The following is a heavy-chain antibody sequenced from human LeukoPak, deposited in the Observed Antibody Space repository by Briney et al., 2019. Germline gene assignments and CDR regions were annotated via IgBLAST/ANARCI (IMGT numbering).Heavy chain of an antibody. J-gene: IGHJ4*02. Sequence: GGSLRLSCVASGFTFSSYSMNWVRQTPGKGLEWVSSIRSSSSYMYYADSVKGRFTISRDNAKNSLYPQMNSLRAEDTAVYFCAKGAGGYYDSSGSGFDYWGQGTLVTVSP. CDR2: IRSSSSYM. V-gene: IGHV3-21*01. CDR1: GFTFSSYS. CDR3: AKGAGGYYDSSGSGFDY. D-gene: IGHD3-22*01.